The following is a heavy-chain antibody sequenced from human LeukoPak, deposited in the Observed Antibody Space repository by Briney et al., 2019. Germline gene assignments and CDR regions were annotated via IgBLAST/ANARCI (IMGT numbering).Heavy chain of an antibody. V-gene: IGHV1-24*01. J-gene: IGHJ4*02. CDR3: ATDRHYYDSSGYSFDY. CDR2: FDSEDGET. CDR1: GYTLTELS. D-gene: IGHD3-22*01. Sequence: ASVKVSCKVSGYTLTELSMHWVRQAPGKGLEWMGGFDSEDGETIYAQKFQGRVTMTEDTSTDTAYMELSSLRSEDTAVYYCATDRHYYDSSGYSFDYWGQETLVTVSS.